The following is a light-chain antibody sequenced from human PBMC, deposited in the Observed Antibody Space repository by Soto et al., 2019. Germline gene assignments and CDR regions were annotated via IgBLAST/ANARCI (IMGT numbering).Light chain of an antibody. CDR2: EVT. V-gene: IGLV2-8*01. CDR3: SSYAGSNMGV. Sequence: QSVLTQPPSASGSPGQSVTISCTGTRSDVGGYNFVSWYQQHPGKAPKLLIYEVTQRPSGVPDRFSASTSGNTASLTVSGLQAEDEADYYCSSYAGSNMGVFGTGTKVTVL. CDR1: RSDVGGYNF. J-gene: IGLJ1*01.